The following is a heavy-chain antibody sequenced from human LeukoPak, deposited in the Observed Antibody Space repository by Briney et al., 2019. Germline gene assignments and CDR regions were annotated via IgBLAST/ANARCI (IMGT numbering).Heavy chain of an antibody. CDR1: GFTFSSYA. CDR2: ISGSGGST. CDR3: ATGGEVPDWFDP. Sequence: GSLRLSCAASGFTFSSYAMSWVRQAPGKGLEWVSAISGSGGSTYYADSVKGRFTISRDNSKNTLYLQMNSLRAEDTAVYYCATGGEVPDWFDPWGQGTLVTVSS. V-gene: IGHV3-23*01. D-gene: IGHD1-26*01. J-gene: IGHJ5*02.